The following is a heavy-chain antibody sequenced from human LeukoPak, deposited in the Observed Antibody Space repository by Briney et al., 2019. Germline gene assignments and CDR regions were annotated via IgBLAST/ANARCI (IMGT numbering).Heavy chain of an antibody. D-gene: IGHD3-10*01. CDR3: AKDDAWLRFGE. J-gene: IGHJ4*02. Sequence: GGSLRLSCAASGFTFSNHGMNWVRQAPGRGLEWVSGISPSGDITYYADSVKGRSTISRDNSKNTLYLEVISLTAEDTAVYYCAKDDAWLRFGEWSQGTLVTVSS. CDR1: GFTFSNHG. CDR2: ISPSGDIT. V-gene: IGHV3-23*01.